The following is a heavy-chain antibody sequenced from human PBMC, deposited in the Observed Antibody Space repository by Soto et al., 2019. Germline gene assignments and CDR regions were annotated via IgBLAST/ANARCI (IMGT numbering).Heavy chain of an antibody. J-gene: IGHJ3*02. D-gene: IGHD4-17*01. Sequence: GGSLRLSCTPSGFTFSTYGMHWARQAPGKGLEWVAVIWYDGSNKVYADSVKGRFTISRDNSKNTLYLQMNSLRAEDTAVCYCARDLSGDYGALDTWGQGTMFTVSS. CDR2: IWYDGSNK. CDR3: ARDLSGDYGALDT. CDR1: GFTFSTYG. V-gene: IGHV3-33*01.